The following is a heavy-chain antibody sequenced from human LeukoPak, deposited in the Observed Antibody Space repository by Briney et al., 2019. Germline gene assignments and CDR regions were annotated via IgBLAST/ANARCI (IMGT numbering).Heavy chain of an antibody. J-gene: IGHJ6*02. CDR3: TKDSQGSYDGFWYGTYGMDV. CDR1: GFTVSSNY. CDR2: ISDYP. D-gene: IGHD3-16*01. V-gene: IGHV3-53*01. Sequence: GGSLRLSCAASGFTVSSNYMSWVRQAPGKGLEWVSTISDYPHYADSVRGRFTISRDNSRKTVFLQMNSQTPEDAATYYCTKDSQGSYDGFWYGTYGMDVWGQGTTVTVSS.